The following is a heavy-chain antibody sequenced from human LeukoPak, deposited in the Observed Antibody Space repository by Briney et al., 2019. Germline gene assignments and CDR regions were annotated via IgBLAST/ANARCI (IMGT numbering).Heavy chain of an antibody. V-gene: IGHV1-18*01. D-gene: IGHD4-17*01. Sequence: ASLKVSCKASGYTFTSYGISWVRQTPGQGLEWMGWISPMNGDTNYAQKLQGRVTMTTDTSTSTAYMELRSLRSDDTAVYYCARDRQTTVTTLGYSYGMDVWGQGTTVTVSS. CDR3: ARDRQTTVTTLGYSYGMDV. CDR2: ISPMNGDT. J-gene: IGHJ6*02. CDR1: GYTFTSYG.